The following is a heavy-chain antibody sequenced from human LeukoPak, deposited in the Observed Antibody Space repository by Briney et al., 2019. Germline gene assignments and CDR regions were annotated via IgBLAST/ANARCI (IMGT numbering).Heavy chain of an antibody. CDR2: ISKNGDGK. V-gene: IGHV3-64*04. CDR3: ARDFGGRGAGSSGFYYYYYYIMDV. D-gene: IGHD3-22*01. J-gene: IGHJ6*02. Sequence: GGSLRLSCSASGFTFKSYAMHWVRQAPGKGLEYVSSISKNGDGKYYADSVKGRFTIPRDNSKSTLYLQMNSLRAEDTAMFYCARDFGGRGAGSSGFYYYYYYIMDVWGRGTTVTVSS. CDR1: GFTFKSYA.